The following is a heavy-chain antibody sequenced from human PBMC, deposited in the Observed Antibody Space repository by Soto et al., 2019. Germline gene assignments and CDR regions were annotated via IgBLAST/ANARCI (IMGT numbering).Heavy chain of an antibody. J-gene: IGHJ5*02. CDR1: GGSISSGGYY. CDR2: IYYSGST. Sequence: QVQLQESGPGLVKPSQTLSLTCTVSGGSISSGGYYWSWIRQHPGKGLEWIGYIYYSGSTYYNPSLTSRVTISVDTSKNQFSLKLSSVTAADTAVYYCARDAADCSGGSCYGVGWFDPWGQGTLVTVSS. D-gene: IGHD2-15*01. V-gene: IGHV4-31*03. CDR3: ARDAADCSGGSCYGVGWFDP.